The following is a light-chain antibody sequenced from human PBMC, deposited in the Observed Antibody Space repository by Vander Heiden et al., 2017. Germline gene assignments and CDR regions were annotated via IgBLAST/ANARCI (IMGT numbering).Light chain of an antibody. V-gene: IGLV1-47*01. CDR2: RNN. J-gene: IGLJ7*01. CDR3: AAWDDSLSGAV. CDR1: SSNIGSNY. Sequence: QSVLTPPPSASGTPGQRVTISCSGSSSNIGSNYVYWYQQLPGTAPKLLTYRNNQRPSGVPDRFSGSKSGTSASLAISGLRSEDEADYYCAAWDDSLSGAVFGGGTQLTVL.